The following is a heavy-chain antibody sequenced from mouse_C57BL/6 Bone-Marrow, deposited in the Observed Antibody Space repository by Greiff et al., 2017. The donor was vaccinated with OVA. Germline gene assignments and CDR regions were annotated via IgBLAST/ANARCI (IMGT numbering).Heavy chain of an antibody. CDR2: IWSGGST. J-gene: IGHJ3*01. CDR3: ARNEGDSSGYWFAY. D-gene: IGHD3-2*02. Sequence: QVQLQQSGPGLVQPSQSLSITCTVSGFSLTSYGVHWVRQSPGKGLEWLGVIWSGGSTDSNAAFISRLSISKDNSKSQVFFKMNSLQADDTAIYYCARNEGDSSGYWFAYWGQGTLVTVSA. V-gene: IGHV2-2*01. CDR1: GFSLTSYG.